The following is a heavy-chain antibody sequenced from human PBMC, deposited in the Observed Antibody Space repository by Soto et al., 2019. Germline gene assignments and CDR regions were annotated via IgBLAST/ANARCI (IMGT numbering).Heavy chain of an antibody. CDR2: ISSTTNYI. CDR3: ARESEDLNWNFDY. Sequence: GGSLRLSCAASGFTFTRYSMNWVRQAPGKGLEWVSSISSTTNYIYYGESMKGRLTVSRDNAKNSLYLEMNSLRAEDTAVYYWARESEDLNWNFDYWGQGTLVTVSS. J-gene: IGHJ4*02. V-gene: IGHV3-21*06. D-gene: IGHD1-1*01. CDR1: GFTFTRYS.